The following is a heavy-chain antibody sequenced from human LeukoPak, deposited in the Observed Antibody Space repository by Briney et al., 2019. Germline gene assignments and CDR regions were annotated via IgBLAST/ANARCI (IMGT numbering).Heavy chain of an antibody. CDR2: ISSSGNPI. CDR1: GFSFSSYS. D-gene: IGHD3-10*01. Sequence: PGGSLRLSCAASGFSFSSYSMNWARQAPGKGLEWISYISSSGNPINYADSVEGRFTISRGNAKNSLYLQMNSLRAEDTAIYYCARGASYGSGSHYYFDYWGQGTLVTVSS. CDR3: ARGASYGSGSHYYFDY. J-gene: IGHJ4*02. V-gene: IGHV3-48*01.